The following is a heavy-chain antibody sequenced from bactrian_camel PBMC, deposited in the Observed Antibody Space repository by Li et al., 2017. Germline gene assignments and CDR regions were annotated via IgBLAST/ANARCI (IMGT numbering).Heavy chain of an antibody. CDR1: GRTYSRHC. CDR2: FTSDDST. J-gene: IGHJ4*01. D-gene: IGHD2*01. V-gene: IGHV3S53*01. Sequence: HVQLVESGGGSVQAGGSLRLSCALSGRTYSRHCMGWFRQAPGKGREKVAAIFTSDDSTDYADDVKGRFTISRDDSKDTVYLQMNSLKAEDTAMYYCAADGPRSTTRCAAIITYTPRYVGQGTQVTVS.